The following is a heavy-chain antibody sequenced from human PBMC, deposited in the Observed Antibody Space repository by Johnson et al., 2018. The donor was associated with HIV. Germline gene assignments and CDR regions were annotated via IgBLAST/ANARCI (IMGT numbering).Heavy chain of an antibody. J-gene: IGHJ3*02. CDR3: ARGAPWSGSDAFDI. CDR2: INWNGGST. CDR1: GFTFDDYG. V-gene: IGHV3-20*04. Sequence: VQLVESGGGVVRPGGSLRLACAASGFTFDDYGMNWVRQAPGKGLEWVSGINWNGGSTGYADSVKGRFTISRDNAKNSLYRQMNSLGAEDTALYYCARGAPWSGSDAFDIWGQGTMVTVSS. D-gene: IGHD3-3*01.